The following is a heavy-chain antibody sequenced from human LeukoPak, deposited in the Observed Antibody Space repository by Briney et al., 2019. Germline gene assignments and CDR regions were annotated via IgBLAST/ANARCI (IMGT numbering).Heavy chain of an antibody. V-gene: IGHV3-74*01. CDR2: INSDGSST. CDR3: ARGRISLGNWFDP. CDR1: GFTFSSYW. D-gene: IGHD3-16*01. J-gene: IGHJ5*02. Sequence: PGGSLRLSCAASGFTFSSYWMHWVRQAPGKGLVWVSRINSDGSSTSYADSVKGRFTISRDNAKNTLYLQMNSLIAEDTAVYYCARGRISLGNWFDPWGQGTLVTVSS.